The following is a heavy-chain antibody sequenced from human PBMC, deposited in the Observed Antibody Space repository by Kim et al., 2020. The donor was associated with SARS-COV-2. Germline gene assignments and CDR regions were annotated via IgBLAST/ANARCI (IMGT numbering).Heavy chain of an antibody. CDR3: AREVLRFLEHDLHYFDY. CDR1: GGSISSYY. J-gene: IGHJ4*02. D-gene: IGHD3-3*01. Sequence: SETLSLTCTVSGGSISSYYWSWIRQPAGKGLEWIGRIYTSGSTNYNPSLKSRVTMSVDTSKNQFSLKLSSVTAADTAVYYCAREVLRFLEHDLHYFDYWGQGTLVTVSS. V-gene: IGHV4-4*07. CDR2: IYTSGST.